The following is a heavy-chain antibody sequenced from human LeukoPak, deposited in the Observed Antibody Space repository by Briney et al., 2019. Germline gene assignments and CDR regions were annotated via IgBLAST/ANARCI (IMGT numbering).Heavy chain of an antibody. D-gene: IGHD3-22*01. J-gene: IGHJ4*02. V-gene: IGHV3-30*18. CDR2: ISYDGSNK. Sequence: GGSLILSSAASGFTFSNYGMHWVRQAPGKGLEWVAFISYDGSNKYYADSVKGRFTISRDNSKNTLYLQMNSLRAEDTAFYYCAKEMLGDYYDTTGPPDYWGQGTLVTVSS. CDR1: GFTFSNYG. CDR3: AKEMLGDYYDTTGPPDY.